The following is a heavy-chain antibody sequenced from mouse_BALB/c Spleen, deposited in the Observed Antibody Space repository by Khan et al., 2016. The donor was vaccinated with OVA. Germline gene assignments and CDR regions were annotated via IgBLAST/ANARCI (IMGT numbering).Heavy chain of an antibody. Sequence: EVQGVESGGDLVKPGGSLKLSCAASGFTFSTYGMSWVRQNPDKRLEWVATISSGGSYTYYVDSVKGRFTISRDNAKNTLELKMSSLKYEDRTIYYCTRLAYYYNSEGFDYWGQGTLVTVSA. CDR2: ISSGGSYT. CDR3: TRLAYYYNSEGFDY. J-gene: IGHJ3*01. D-gene: IGHD1-1*02. CDR1: GFTFSTYG. V-gene: IGHV5-6*01.